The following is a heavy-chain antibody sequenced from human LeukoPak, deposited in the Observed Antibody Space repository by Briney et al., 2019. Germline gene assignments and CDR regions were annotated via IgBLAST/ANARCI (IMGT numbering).Heavy chain of an antibody. D-gene: IGHD3-22*01. CDR2: IYYSGST. Sequence: SETLSLTCTVSGGSISSYYWSWIRQPPGKGLEWVGYIYYSGSTNYNPSLKSRVTISVDTSKNQFSLKLSSVTAADTAVYYCARVPGYYYDSSGYFFDYWGQGTLVTVSS. CDR1: GGSISSYY. CDR3: ARVPGYYYDSSGYFFDY. J-gene: IGHJ4*02. V-gene: IGHV4-59*01.